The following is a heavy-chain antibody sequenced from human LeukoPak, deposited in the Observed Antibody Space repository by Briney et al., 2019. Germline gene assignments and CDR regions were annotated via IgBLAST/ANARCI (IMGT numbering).Heavy chain of an antibody. Sequence: PGGSLRLSCAASGFTFSSYAMHWVRQAPGKGLEWVAVISYDGSNKYYADSVKGRFTISRDNSKNTLYLQMNSLRAEDTAVYYCARDSSSQPYYYYYGMDVWGQGTTVTVSS. CDR1: GFTFSSYA. CDR2: ISYDGSNK. V-gene: IGHV3-30*04. D-gene: IGHD6-6*01. J-gene: IGHJ6*02. CDR3: ARDSSSQPYYYYYGMDV.